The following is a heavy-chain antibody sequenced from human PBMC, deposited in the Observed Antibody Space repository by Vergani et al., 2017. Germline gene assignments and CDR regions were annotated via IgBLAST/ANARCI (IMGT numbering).Heavy chain of an antibody. CDR1: GFTFTNYG. CDR2: ISWDGGST. D-gene: IGHD2-15*01. Sequence: VQLVESGGGVVQPGGSLRLSCAASGFTFTNYGMHWVRQAPGKGLEWVSLISWDGGSTYYADSVKGRFTISRDNSKNSLYLQMNSLRAEDTALYYCAKGGPGDGSPMYLIDYWGQGTLVTVSS. V-gene: IGHV3-43D*04. CDR3: AKGGPGDGSPMYLIDY. J-gene: IGHJ4*02.